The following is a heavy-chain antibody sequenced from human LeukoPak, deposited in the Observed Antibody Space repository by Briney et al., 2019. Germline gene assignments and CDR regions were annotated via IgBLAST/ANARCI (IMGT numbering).Heavy chain of an antibody. Sequence: GASVKVSCKASGYTSTSYYIHWVRQAPGQGLEWMGIINPSGGSTNHAQKFQGRVTMTRDTSTSTVYMELSSLRSEDTAVYYCASSPGWATWGSNYFDYWGQGTLVTVSS. D-gene: IGHD7-27*01. CDR3: ASSPGWATWGSNYFDY. J-gene: IGHJ4*02. CDR1: GYTSTSYY. V-gene: IGHV1-46*01. CDR2: INPSGGST.